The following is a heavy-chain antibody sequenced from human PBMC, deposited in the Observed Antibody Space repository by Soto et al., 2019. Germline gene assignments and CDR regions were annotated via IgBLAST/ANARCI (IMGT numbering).Heavy chain of an antibody. J-gene: IGHJ6*02. Sequence: SETLSLTCTVSGGSVSTGSYDWSWIRQPPGKGLEWIGKIFFTGSAHYNPSLRNLVTMSVDTSKDQFSMTLTSVTAADTAVYYCATGGHGMDXWGQGTSFTVS. CDR3: ATGGHGMDX. CDR2: IFFTGSA. V-gene: IGHV4-61*01. CDR1: GGSVSTGSYD. D-gene: IGHD1-26*01.